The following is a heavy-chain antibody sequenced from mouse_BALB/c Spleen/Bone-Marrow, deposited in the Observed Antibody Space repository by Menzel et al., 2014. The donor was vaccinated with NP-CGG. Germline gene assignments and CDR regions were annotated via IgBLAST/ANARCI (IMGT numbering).Heavy chain of an antibody. J-gene: IGHJ3*01. CDR2: IHPSDTET. D-gene: IGHD1-1*01. Sequence: VQLQQSGAELVRPGASVKLSCKASGYSFTSYWMDWVKQRPGQGLEWIGMIHPSDTETRLNQRFKDKATLTVDKSSSTAYMQLSSPTSEDSAVYYCARLEGNYGSTFAYWGQGTLVTVSA. CDR1: GYSFTSYW. V-gene: IGHV1-61*01. CDR3: ARLEGNYGSTFAY.